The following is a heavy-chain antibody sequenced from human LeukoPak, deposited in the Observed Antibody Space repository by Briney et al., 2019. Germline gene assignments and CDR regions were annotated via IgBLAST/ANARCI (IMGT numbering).Heavy chain of an antibody. CDR1: GFTFSDAW. J-gene: IGHJ4*02. CDR3: STVHDYGDTF. D-gene: IGHD4-17*01. Sequence: GGSLTLSCAASGFTFSDAWMSWVRQAPGKGLEWVGRLRSKTDGGTTDYAAPVEGRFTISGDDSKNTLYLQTNSLRTEDTAFYYCSTVHDYGDTFWGQGTLVTVSS. CDR2: LRSKTDGGTT. V-gene: IGHV3-15*01.